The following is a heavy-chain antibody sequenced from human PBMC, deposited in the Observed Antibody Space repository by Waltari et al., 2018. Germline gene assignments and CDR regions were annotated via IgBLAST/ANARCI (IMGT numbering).Heavy chain of an antibody. CDR3: ATEDISSSSPNGYYFDY. CDR1: GGTFSSYA. Sequence: QVQLVQSGAEVKKPGSSVKVSCKASGGTFSSYAISWVRQAPGQGLEWMGGIIPIFGTANYEKKFQGRVTITADESTSTAYMELSSLRSEDTAVYYCATEDISSSSPNGYYFDYWGQGTLVTVSS. CDR2: IIPIFGTA. V-gene: IGHV1-69*01. J-gene: IGHJ4*02. D-gene: IGHD6-6*01.